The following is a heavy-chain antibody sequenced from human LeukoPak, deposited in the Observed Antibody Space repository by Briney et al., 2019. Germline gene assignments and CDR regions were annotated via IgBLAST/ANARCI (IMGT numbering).Heavy chain of an antibody. V-gene: IGHV3-7*01. J-gene: IGHJ5*02. D-gene: IGHD2-2*01. Sequence: GGSLRPSCAASGFTFSSYWMSWVRQAPGKGLEGVANIKQDGSEKYYVDSVKGRFTISRDNAKNSLYLQMNSLRAEDTAVYYCARDDCSSISCYHNWFDPWGQGTLVTVSS. CDR1: GFTFSSYW. CDR2: IKQDGSEK. CDR3: ARDDCSSISCYHNWFDP.